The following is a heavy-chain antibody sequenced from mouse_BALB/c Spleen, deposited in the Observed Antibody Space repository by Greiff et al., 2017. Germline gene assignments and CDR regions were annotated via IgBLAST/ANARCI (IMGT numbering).Heavy chain of an antibody. CDR1: GFTFSSYA. J-gene: IGHJ2*01. V-gene: IGHV5-9-4*01. CDR2: ISSGGSYT. D-gene: IGHD2-4*01. Sequence: EVMLVESGGGLVKPGGSLKLSCAASGFTFSSYAMSWVRQTPEKRLAWVAEISSGGSYTYYPDTVTGRFTISRDNAKNTLYLEMSSLRSEDTAMYYCARRGLRPYFDDWGQGTTLTVSS. CDR3: ARRGLRPYFDD.